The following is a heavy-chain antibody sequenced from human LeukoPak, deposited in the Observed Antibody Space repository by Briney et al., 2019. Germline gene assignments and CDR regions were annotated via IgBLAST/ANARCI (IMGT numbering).Heavy chain of an antibody. CDR3: ARGNYHNYCSSTSCYGYFDY. Sequence: GGYLRLYCAASGFTFSSYDMHWVRQATGKGLEWVSAIGTAGDPYYPGSVKGRFTISRENAKNSLYLQMNSLRAGDTAVYYCARGNYHNYCSSTSCYGYFDYWGQGTLVTVSS. CDR2: IGTAGDP. J-gene: IGHJ4*02. V-gene: IGHV3-13*05. CDR1: GFTFSSYD. D-gene: IGHD2-2*01.